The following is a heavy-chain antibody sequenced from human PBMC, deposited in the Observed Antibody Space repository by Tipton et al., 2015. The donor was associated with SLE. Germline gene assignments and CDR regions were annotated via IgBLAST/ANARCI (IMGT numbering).Heavy chain of an antibody. J-gene: IGHJ2*01. D-gene: IGHD6-13*01. CDR2: ISHSGST. V-gene: IGHV4-38-2*01. Sequence: TLSLTCAVSGYSLTSGHYWGWIRQPPGKGLEWIGSISHSGSTYYNPSLKSRVTISVDASKNQLSLELTSVTAADTAVYYCARQVDTDVVGSWSFVFWGRGTLVTVSS. CDR3: ARQVDTDVVGSWSFVF. CDR1: GYSLTSGHY.